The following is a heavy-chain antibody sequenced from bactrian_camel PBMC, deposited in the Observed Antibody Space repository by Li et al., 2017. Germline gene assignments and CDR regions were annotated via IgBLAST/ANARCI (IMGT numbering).Heavy chain of an antibody. J-gene: IGHJ4*01. V-gene: IGHV3-2*01. CDR1: GFSFTNYY. D-gene: IGHD5*01. Sequence: HVQLVESGGGSVQPGESLTLSCAASGFSFTNYYPTWVRQAPGKGLEWVANIHSDDGATFYTDSVKGRFTISRDNAKNTLYLQLNSLKTEDTAMYYCAKGGTTGVTSHGYNYWGQGTQVTVS. CDR2: IHSDDGAT. CDR3: AKGGTTGVTSHGYNY.